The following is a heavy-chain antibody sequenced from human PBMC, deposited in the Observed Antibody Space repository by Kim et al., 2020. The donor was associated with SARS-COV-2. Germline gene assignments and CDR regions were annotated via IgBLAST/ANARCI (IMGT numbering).Heavy chain of an antibody. J-gene: IGHJ6*02. CDR1: GGSFSGYY. V-gene: IGHV4-34*01. D-gene: IGHD6-13*01. CDR3: ARVIFGRPAAGYYYGMDV. Sequence: SETLSLTCAVYGGSFSGYYWSWIRQPPGKGLEWIGEINHSGSTNYNPSLKSRVTISVDTSKNQFSLKLSSVTAADTAVYYCARVIFGRPAAGYYYGMDVWGQGTTVTVSS. CDR2: INHSGST.